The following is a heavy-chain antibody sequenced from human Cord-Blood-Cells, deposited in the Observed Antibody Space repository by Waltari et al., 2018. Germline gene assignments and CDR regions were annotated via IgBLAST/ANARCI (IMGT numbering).Heavy chain of an antibody. CDR3: ASHTAAFDI. Sequence: QVQLVESGGGVVQPGRSLRLSCAASGFTFSSYGMHWVRPAPGKGLEWVAVICYDGSNKYYADSVKGRFTIYRDNSKNTLYLQMNSLRAEDAAVYYCASHTAAFDIWGQGTMVTVSS. CDR2: ICYDGSNK. V-gene: IGHV3-33*01. D-gene: IGHD5-18*01. J-gene: IGHJ3*02. CDR1: GFTFSSYG.